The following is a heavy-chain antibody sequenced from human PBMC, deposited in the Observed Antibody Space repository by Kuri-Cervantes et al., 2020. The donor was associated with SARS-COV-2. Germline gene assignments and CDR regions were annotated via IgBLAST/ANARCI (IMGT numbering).Heavy chain of an antibody. CDR2: IDPSSGGT. Sequence: ASVKVSCKASGYTFTSYDINWVRQAPGQGLEWMGWIDPSSGGTNSAQNFQGRVTMTRDTSISTAYMELRRLRSDDTAVYYCARDEGKGGHCLGHWGQGTLVTVSS. CDR3: ARDEGKGGHCLGH. V-gene: IGHV1-2*02. J-gene: IGHJ4*02. CDR1: GYTFTSYD. D-gene: IGHD2-21*01.